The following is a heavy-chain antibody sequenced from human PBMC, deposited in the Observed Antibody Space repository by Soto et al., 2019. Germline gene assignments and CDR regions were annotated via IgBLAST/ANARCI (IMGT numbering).Heavy chain of an antibody. CDR2: INPNSGGT. V-gene: IGHV1-2*02. Sequence: ASVKVSCKASGYTFTDYYMHWVRQAPGQGLEWMGWINPNSGGTNYAQKFQGRVTMTRVTSISTAYMELSSLRSDDTALYYCAKDPKIVVVPGATGGMDVWGQGTTVTVSS. J-gene: IGHJ6*02. CDR3: AKDPKIVVVPGATGGMDV. D-gene: IGHD2-2*01. CDR1: GYTFTDYY.